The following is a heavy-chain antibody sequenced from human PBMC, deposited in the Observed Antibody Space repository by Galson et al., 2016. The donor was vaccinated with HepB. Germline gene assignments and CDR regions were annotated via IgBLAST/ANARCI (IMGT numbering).Heavy chain of an antibody. Sequence: SLRLSCAASGFTFRSYAMSWVRQAQGKGLEWVSGITGNGITYYADSVKGRFTISRDNSKDTLYLQMNSLRAEDTAVYYCAKDHIVVLTVNTFDYWGQGTLVAVSS. D-gene: IGHD2-21*02. CDR2: ITGNGIT. CDR1: GFTFRSYA. J-gene: IGHJ4*02. V-gene: IGHV3-23*01. CDR3: AKDHIVVLTVNTFDY.